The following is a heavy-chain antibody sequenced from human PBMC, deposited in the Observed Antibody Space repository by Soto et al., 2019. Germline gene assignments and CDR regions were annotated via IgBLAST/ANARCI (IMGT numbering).Heavy chain of an antibody. Sequence: VQLVESGGGVVQPGRSLRLSCAASGFTFSDYAMHWVRQAPGKGLEWVAVVSHDGRNTHYAESVKGRFTISRDSSQNPVSREMTSLGAEDTAVYYGAKGGRQWLVPSDIHYWGQGALVTVS. D-gene: IGHD6-19*01. CDR2: VSHDGRNT. CDR3: AKGGRQWLVPSDIHY. CDR1: GFTFSDYA. J-gene: IGHJ4*02. V-gene: IGHV3-30*18.